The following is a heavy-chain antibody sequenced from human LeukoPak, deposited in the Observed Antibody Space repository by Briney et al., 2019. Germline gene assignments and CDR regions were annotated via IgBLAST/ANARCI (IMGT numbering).Heavy chain of an antibody. Sequence: GGSLRLSCAASGFTFSSYAMSWDRQAPGKGLEWVSAISGSGGSTYYADSVKGRFTISRDNSKNTLYLQMNSLRAEDTAVYYCAKDRMIVVVITTFDYWGQGTLVTVSS. CDR3: AKDRMIVVVITTFDY. J-gene: IGHJ4*02. D-gene: IGHD3-22*01. CDR1: GFTFSSYA. V-gene: IGHV3-23*01. CDR2: ISGSGGST.